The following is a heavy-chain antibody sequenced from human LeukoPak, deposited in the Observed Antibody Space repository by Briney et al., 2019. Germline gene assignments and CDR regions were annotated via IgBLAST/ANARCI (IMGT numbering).Heavy chain of an antibody. J-gene: IGHJ4*02. D-gene: IGHD6-19*01. CDR3: VRDLGIAVAPGY. CDR2: INSDGSST. Sequence: PGGSLRLSCAASGFTFSRNWMHRVRQAPGKGLVWVSRINSDGSSTNYADSVKGRFTISRDNAKNTLHLQMNSLRAEDTAVYYCVRDLGIAVAPGYWGQGTLVTVSS. V-gene: IGHV3-74*01. CDR1: GFTFSRNW.